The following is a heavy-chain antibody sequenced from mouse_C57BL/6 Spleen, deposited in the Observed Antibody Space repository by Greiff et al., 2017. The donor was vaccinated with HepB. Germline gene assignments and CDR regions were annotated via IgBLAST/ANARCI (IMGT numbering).Heavy chain of an antibody. J-gene: IGHJ3*01. CDR3: APYDYVWFAY. D-gene: IGHD2-4*01. Sequence: QVQLQQPGAELVKPGASVKLSCKASGYTLTSYWMHWVKQRPGQGLEWIGMIHPNSGSTNYNEKFKSKATLTVDKSSSTAYMQLSSLTSEDSAVYYCAPYDYVWFAYWGQGTLVTVSA. CDR2: IHPNSGST. V-gene: IGHV1-64*01. CDR1: GYTLTSYW.